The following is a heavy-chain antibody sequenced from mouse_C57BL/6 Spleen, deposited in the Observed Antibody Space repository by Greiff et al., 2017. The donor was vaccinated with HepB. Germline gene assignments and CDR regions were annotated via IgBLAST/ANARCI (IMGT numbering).Heavy chain of an antibody. J-gene: IGHJ1*03. V-gene: IGHV1-18*01. Sequence: VQLQQSGPELVKPGASVKIPCKASGYTFTDYNMDWVKQSHGKSLEWIGDINPNNGGTIYNQKFKGKATLTVDKSSSTAYMELRSLTSEDTAVYYCARREAYYSQNLYWYFDVWGTGTTVTVSS. CDR1: GYTFTDYN. CDR2: INPNNGGT. D-gene: IGHD2-12*01. CDR3: ARREAYYSQNLYWYFDV.